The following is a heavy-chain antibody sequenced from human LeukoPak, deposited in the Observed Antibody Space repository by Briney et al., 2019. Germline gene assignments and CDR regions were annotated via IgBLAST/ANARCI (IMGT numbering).Heavy chain of an antibody. Sequence: GESLKISCKGSGSSFTTYWISWGRQMPGKGLEWMGIIYPADSDTRYSPSFQGQVTISADKSIRTAYLQWSSLKASNTVIGAHGRWLVPADMGGTGEAFDYWGQGTLVTVSS. V-gene: IGHV5-51*01. CDR2: IYPADSDT. D-gene: IGHD2-2*01. CDR3: GRWLVPADMGGTGEAFDY. J-gene: IGHJ4*02. CDR1: GSSFTTYW.